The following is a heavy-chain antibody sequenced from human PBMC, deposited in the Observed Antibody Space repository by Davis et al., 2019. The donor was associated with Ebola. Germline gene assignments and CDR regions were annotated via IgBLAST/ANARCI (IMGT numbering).Heavy chain of an antibody. CDR3: AKDSRTVIYYYYYYGMDV. Sequence: ASVKVSCKASGYTFTSYGISWVRQAPGQGLEWMGWISAYNGNTNYAQKLQGRVTMTTDTSTSTAYMELRSLRSDDTAVYYCAKDSRTVIYYYYYYGMDVWGQGTTVTVSS. CDR1: GYTFTSYG. J-gene: IGHJ6*02. D-gene: IGHD2-21*01. CDR2: ISAYNGNT. V-gene: IGHV1-18*01.